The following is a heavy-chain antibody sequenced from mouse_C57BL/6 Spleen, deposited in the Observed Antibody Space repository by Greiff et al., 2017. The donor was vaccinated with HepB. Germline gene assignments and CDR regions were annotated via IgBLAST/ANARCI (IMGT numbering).Heavy chain of an antibody. CDR1: GYTFTDYE. V-gene: IGHV1-15*01. CDR3: TRWITTVVEGFDV. J-gene: IGHJ1*03. CDR2: IDPETGGT. Sequence: QVQLQQSGAELVRPGASVTLSCEASGYTFTDYEMHWVKQTPVHGLEWIGAIDPETGGTAYNQKFKGKAILTADKSSSTAYMELRSLTSEDSAVYYCTRWITTVVEGFDVWGTGTTVTVSS. D-gene: IGHD1-1*01.